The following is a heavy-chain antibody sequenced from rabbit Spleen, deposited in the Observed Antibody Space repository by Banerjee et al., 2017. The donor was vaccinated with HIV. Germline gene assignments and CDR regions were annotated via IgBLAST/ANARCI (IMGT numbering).Heavy chain of an antibody. J-gene: IGHJ4*01. CDR1: GFSFSSTYW. D-gene: IGHD8-1*01. Sequence: QSLEESGGDLVKPGASMPLTCTASGFSFSSTYWTCCVRQAPGKGLEWIGCISTGSSGSTYYASWAKGRFTISRPSSTTVTLQMTSLTAADTATYFCARNFAGVSYNFNLWGQGTLVTVS. CDR3: ARNFAGVSYNFNL. CDR2: ISTGSSGST. V-gene: IGHV1S40*01.